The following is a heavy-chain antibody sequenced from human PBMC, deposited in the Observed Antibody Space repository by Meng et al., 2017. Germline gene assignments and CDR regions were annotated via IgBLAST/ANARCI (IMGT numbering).Heavy chain of an antibody. Sequence: QVQLQQWGAGLLKPSETLSPPCAVYGGSFSGYYWSWIRQPPGKGLEWIGEINHSGSTNYNPSLKSRVTISVDTSKNQFSLKLSSVTAADTAVYYCARRGIAARPFYYWGQGTLVTVSS. CDR1: GGSFSGYY. CDR2: INHSGST. CDR3: ARRGIAARPFYY. D-gene: IGHD6-6*01. V-gene: IGHV4-34*01. J-gene: IGHJ4*02.